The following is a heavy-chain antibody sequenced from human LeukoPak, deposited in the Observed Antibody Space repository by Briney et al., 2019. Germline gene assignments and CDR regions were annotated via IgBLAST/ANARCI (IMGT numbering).Heavy chain of an antibody. CDR1: GYTFTGYY. J-gene: IGHJ4*02. CDR2: INPNSGGT. Sequence: ASVKVSCKASGYTFTGYYIHWLRQAPGQGLEWMGFINPNSGGTNYAQEFQGRVTMTRDPSISTAYMELSRLRSDDTAVYYCARYPLGYSGYLKDWGQGTLVTVSS. D-gene: IGHD5-12*01. V-gene: IGHV1-2*02. CDR3: ARYPLGYSGYLKD.